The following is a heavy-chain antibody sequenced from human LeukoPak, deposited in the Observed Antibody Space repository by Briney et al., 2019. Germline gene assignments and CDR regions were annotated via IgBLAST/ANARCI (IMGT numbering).Heavy chain of an antibody. CDR3: AKTYYYASGSYRDAFDI. CDR1: GYSFSSYW. Sequence: GESLKISCQGSGYSFSSYWIGWVRQMPGKGLEWMGIIYPGDSDTRYSPSFQGQVTLSADKSISTAYLQWSSLKASDTAIYYCAKTYYYASGSYRDAFDIWGQGTMVTVSS. CDR2: IYPGDSDT. V-gene: IGHV5-51*01. J-gene: IGHJ3*02. D-gene: IGHD3-10*01.